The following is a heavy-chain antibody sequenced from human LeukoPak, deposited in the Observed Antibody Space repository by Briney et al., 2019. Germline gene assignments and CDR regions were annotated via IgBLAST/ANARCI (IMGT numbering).Heavy chain of an antibody. D-gene: IGHD3-22*01. Sequence: ASVKVSCKASGYTFTGYYMHWVRQAPGQGLEWMGIINPSGGSTSYAQKFQGRVTMTRDTSTSTVHMELSSLRSEDTAVYYCARDRYYYDSSGYYSAFDIWGQGTMVTVSS. CDR3: ARDRYYYDSSGYYSAFDI. CDR2: INPSGGST. CDR1: GYTFTGYY. V-gene: IGHV1-46*01. J-gene: IGHJ3*02.